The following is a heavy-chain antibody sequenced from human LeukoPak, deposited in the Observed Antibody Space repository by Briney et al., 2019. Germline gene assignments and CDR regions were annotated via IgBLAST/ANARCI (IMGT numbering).Heavy chain of an antibody. J-gene: IGHJ4*02. CDR1: GFTFNIYP. Sequence: GGSLRLSCAASGFTFNIYPMSWVRQAPGKGLEWVSVISGSDGSTYYADSVKGRFTISRDNSKNTVYLQMNSLRAEDTALYYCARGIAAGASLPFDYWGQGTLVTVSS. V-gene: IGHV3-23*01. CDR2: ISGSDGST. D-gene: IGHD6-13*01. CDR3: ARGIAAGASLPFDY.